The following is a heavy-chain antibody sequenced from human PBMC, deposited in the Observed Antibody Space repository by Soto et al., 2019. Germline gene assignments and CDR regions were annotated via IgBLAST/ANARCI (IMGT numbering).Heavy chain of an antibody. J-gene: IGHJ4*02. CDR1: GFHFSNYA. CDR3: AKQFVTSGGIDY. D-gene: IGHD2-8*02. CDR2: ISGSGIGT. V-gene: IGHV3-23*01. Sequence: GGSQRLSCEASGFHFSNYAISWVRQAPGKGLEWVSAISGSGIGTYYADSVKGRFSISRDNSQNTLYLQMNSLRAEDTAVYYCAKQFVTSGGIDYWGQGTPVTVSS.